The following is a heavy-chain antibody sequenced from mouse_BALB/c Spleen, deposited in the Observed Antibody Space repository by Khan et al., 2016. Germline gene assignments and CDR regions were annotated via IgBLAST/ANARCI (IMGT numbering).Heavy chain of an antibody. CDR3: ARDYYGSSYFDY. Sequence: EVQLQESGPGLVKPSQSLSLTCTVTGYSITSDYAWNWIRQFPGNKLEWMGYISDSGSTSYNPFLKSRISITRDTSKNQFFLQLNSVTTGDTATYYCARDYYGSSYFDYWGQGTTLTVSS. J-gene: IGHJ2*01. D-gene: IGHD1-1*01. CDR1: GYSITSDYA. V-gene: IGHV3-2*02. CDR2: ISDSGST.